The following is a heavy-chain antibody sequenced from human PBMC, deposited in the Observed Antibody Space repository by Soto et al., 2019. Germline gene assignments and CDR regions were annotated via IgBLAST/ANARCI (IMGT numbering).Heavy chain of an antibody. V-gene: IGHV1-18*01. J-gene: IGHJ6*02. CDR2: ISCYNGKT. CDR3: ARDAPPPELRFLEWHNYDYNGMDV. CDR1: GYSFTAYG. Sequence: QVQVVQSGDEVKGTGASVRVSCKTSGYSFTAYGISWVRQAPGQGLEWMGWISCYNGKTKYAQKVQGRGTMTTDTSTSTAYMEVRSLRSDDTAIYYCARDAPPPELRFLEWHNYDYNGMDVWGQGTTVTVSS. D-gene: IGHD3-3*01.